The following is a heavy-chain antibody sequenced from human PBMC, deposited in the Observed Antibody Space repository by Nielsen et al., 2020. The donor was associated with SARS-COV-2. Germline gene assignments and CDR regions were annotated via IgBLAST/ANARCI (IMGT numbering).Heavy chain of an antibody. Sequence: SETLSLTCTVSGGSISSGDYYWSWIRQHPGKGLEWIGYIYYSGSTYYNPSLKSRVTISVDTSKNQFSLKLSSVTAADTAVYYCARFAQSGSYYFWYFDLWGRGTLVTVSS. J-gene: IGHJ2*01. D-gene: IGHD1-26*01. CDR2: IYYSGST. V-gene: IGHV4-31*03. CDR3: ARFAQSGSYYFWYFDL. CDR1: GGSISSGDYY.